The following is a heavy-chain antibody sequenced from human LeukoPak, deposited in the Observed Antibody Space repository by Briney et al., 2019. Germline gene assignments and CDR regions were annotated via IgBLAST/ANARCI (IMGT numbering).Heavy chain of an antibody. CDR3: ARQEARAFDY. CDR2: IYTTGKT. J-gene: IGHJ4*02. V-gene: IGHV4-31*03. D-gene: IGHD3-10*01. CDR1: GGSISSGGYY. Sequence: PSQTLSLTCTVSGGSISSGGYYWSWIRQHPGKGLEWIGYIYTTGKTKYNPSLKSRITISVDTSKNQFSLKLNSVAAADTAVYYCARQEARAFDYWGQGTLVTVSS.